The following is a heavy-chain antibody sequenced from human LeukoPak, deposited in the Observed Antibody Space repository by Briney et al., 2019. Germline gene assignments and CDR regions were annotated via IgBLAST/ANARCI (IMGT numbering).Heavy chain of an antibody. Sequence: GGSLRLSCVASGFTFSAYGMSWLRQAPGKGLEWVSGIRGNGDSAYYADSVKGRFTISRDNSKNTLYLQMNSLRAEDTAVYYCAKGQLVGATSYYYYVMDVWGQGTTVTVSS. CDR1: GFTFSAYG. CDR2: IRGNGDSA. D-gene: IGHD1-26*01. V-gene: IGHV3-23*01. CDR3: AKGQLVGATSYYYYVMDV. J-gene: IGHJ6*02.